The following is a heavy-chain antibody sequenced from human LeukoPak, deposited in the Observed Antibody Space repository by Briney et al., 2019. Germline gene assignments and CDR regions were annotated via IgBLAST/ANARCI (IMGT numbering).Heavy chain of an antibody. CDR3: ARVAVTTRVLDY. J-gene: IGHJ4*02. CDR1: GYTFTGYY. V-gene: IGHV1-2*02. CDR2: INPNSGGT. Sequence: ASVKVSCKAFGYTFTGYYMHWVRQAPGQGLEWMGWINPNSGGTNYAQKFQGRVTMTRDTSISTAYMELSRLRSDDTAVYYCARVAVTTRVLDYWGQGTLVTVSS. D-gene: IGHD4-17*01.